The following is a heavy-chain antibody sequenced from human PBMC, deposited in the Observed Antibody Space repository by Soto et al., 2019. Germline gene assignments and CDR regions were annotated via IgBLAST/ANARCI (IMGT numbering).Heavy chain of an antibody. J-gene: IGHJ3*02. CDR3: ARDLETSWVVVVITYAFDI. CDR1: GFTFSSYA. V-gene: IGHV3-30-3*01. Sequence: GGSLRLSCAASGFTFSSYAMHWVRQAPGKGLEWVAVISYDGSNKYYADSVKGRFTISRDNSKNTLYLQMNSLRAEDTAVYYCARDLETSWVVVVITYAFDILGQGTMVTVSS. D-gene: IGHD3-22*01. CDR2: ISYDGSNK.